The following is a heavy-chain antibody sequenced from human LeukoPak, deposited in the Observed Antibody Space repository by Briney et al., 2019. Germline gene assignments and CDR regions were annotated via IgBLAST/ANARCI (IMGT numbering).Heavy chain of an antibody. CDR1: GGSISSYY. CDR2: ISYSGST. CDR3: ARAKEGVAGFFDF. V-gene: IGHV4-59*01. Sequence: SETLSLTCTVFGGSISSYYWSRIRQPPGKGLEWIGYISYSGSTIYNPSLKSRVTISVDTSKNHLSLKLTSVTAADTAVYYCARAKEGVAGFFDFWGRGTLVTVSS. J-gene: IGHJ4*02. D-gene: IGHD6-19*01.